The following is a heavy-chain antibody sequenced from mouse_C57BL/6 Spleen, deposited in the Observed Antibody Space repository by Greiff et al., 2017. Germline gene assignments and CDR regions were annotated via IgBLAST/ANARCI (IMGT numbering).Heavy chain of an antibody. CDR1: GFTFSDYY. CDR2: INYDGSST. J-gene: IGHJ3*01. D-gene: IGHD4-1*01. CDR3: ARETGGFAY. Sequence: EVQGVASEGGLVQPGSSMKLSCTASGFTFSDYYMAWVRQVPEKGLEWVANINYDGSSTYYLDSLKSRFIISRDNAKNILYLQMSSLKSEDTATYYCARETGGFAYWGQGTLVTVSA. V-gene: IGHV5-16*01.